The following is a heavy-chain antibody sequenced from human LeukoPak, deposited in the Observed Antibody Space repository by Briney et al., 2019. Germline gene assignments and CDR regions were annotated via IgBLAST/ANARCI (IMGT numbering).Heavy chain of an antibody. Sequence: ASVKVSCKASGYTFTGYYMHWVRQAPGQGLEWMGWINPNSGGTNYAQKFQGRVTMTRDTSISTAYMELSRLRSDDTAVYYCARPIAGAGTGDVFDIWGQGTMVTVSS. J-gene: IGHJ3*02. CDR3: ARPIAGAGTGDVFDI. D-gene: IGHD6-19*01. CDR1: GYTFTGYY. CDR2: INPNSGGT. V-gene: IGHV1-2*02.